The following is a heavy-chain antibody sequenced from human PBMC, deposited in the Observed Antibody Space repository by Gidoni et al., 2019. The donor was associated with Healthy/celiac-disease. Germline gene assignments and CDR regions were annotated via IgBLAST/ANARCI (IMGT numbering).Heavy chain of an antibody. Sequence: QVQLVQSGAEVKKPGSSVKVSCKASGGTFSSYAISWVRQAPGQGLEWMGGIIPIFGTANYAQKFQGRVTITADESTSTAYMELSSLRSEDTAVYYCAGCSSTSCYVPRRDYYYGMDVWGQGTTVTVSS. CDR1: GGTFSSYA. CDR3: AGCSSTSCYVPRRDYYYGMDV. CDR2: IIPIFGTA. D-gene: IGHD2-2*01. J-gene: IGHJ6*02. V-gene: IGHV1-69*01.